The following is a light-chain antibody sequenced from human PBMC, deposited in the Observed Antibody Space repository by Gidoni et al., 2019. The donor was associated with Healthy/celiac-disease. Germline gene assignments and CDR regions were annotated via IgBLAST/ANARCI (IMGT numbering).Light chain of an antibody. CDR2: GAS. CDR3: QHRGA. CDR1: QSVSSSY. Sequence: EIVLTQSPGTLSLSPGERATLSCRASQSVSSSYLAWYQQKPGQAPWLLIYGASSRATGIPDRFSGSGSGTDFTLTISRLEPEDFAVYYCQHRGACVQGTKVEIK. V-gene: IGKV3-20*01. J-gene: IGKJ1*01.